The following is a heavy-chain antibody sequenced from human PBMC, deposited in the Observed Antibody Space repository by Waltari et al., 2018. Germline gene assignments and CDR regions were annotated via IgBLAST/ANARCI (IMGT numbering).Heavy chain of an antibody. J-gene: IGHJ4*02. CDR1: GYSFVSHY. V-gene: IGHV1-18*01. CDR3: ARVYPVVSLYDPVRGFDY. Sequence: QVQLVQSGPEMKKPGASVNVSCKASGYSFVSHYLIWARQAPGQGLEWMGWIRPYNGYKKYIQNFQARLTLTTDTSTSAAYMELRSLRSDDTAVYYCARVYPVVSLYDPVRGFDYWGQGTLVTVSS. D-gene: IGHD5-12*01. CDR2: IRPYNGYK.